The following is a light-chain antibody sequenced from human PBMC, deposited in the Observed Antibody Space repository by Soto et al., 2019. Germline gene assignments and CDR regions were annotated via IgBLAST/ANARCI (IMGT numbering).Light chain of an antibody. V-gene: IGKV1-39*01. CDR2: AAS. J-gene: IGKJ2*01. Sequence: DIQMTQSPSSLSASVGDRVTITCRASQSISSYLNWYQQKPGKAPNLLIYAASNLQFGVPSRFSGSGSGTNFTLTISSLQPEYFATDYCQQSYTTPYTFGQRTKLEIK. CDR3: QQSYTTPYT. CDR1: QSISSY.